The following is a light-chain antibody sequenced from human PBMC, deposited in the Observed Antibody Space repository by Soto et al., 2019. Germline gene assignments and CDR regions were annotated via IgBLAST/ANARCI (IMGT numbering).Light chain of an antibody. V-gene: IGLV1-44*01. CDR1: SSNIGSNT. Sequence: QSVLTQPPSASGTPGQRVTISCSGSSSNIGSNTVNWYQQITGTAPKLLIYNDNQRPSGVPDRFSGSKSGTSGSLAISGLQSEDEGDYYCAAWDDXXXGXVVFGGGTKLTVL. CDR2: NDN. J-gene: IGLJ2*01. CDR3: AAWDDXXXGXVV.